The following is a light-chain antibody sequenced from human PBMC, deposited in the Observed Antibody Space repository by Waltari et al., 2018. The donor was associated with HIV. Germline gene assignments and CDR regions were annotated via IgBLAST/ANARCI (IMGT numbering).Light chain of an antibody. V-gene: IGLV3-21*02. CDR3: QVWDTNSDHRV. J-gene: IGLJ2*01. CDR2: DDI. Sequence: SSVLTQTPSVSVAPGQTARITCGGDNIGNRRVHWYQQKPGQAPVLVVYDDIDRPSGIPGRFSGSRSGNTATLTISRVEVWDEDDYYCQVWDTNSDHRVFGGGTKLTVL. CDR1: NIGNRR.